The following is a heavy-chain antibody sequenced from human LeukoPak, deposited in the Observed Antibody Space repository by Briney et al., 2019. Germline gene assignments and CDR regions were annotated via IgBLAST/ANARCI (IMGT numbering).Heavy chain of an antibody. CDR2: IYYTGGT. D-gene: IGHD4-23*01. CDR1: GDSITSGSYY. J-gene: IGHJ4*02. Sequence: SETLSLTCTVSGDSITSGSYYWAWIRQHPGKGLEWIGYIYYTGGTHYNPSLKSRLTISVDTSENHFSLKLSSVTAADTAIYFCARDHPDADYGGPGVMDYWGQGKLVIVSS. V-gene: IGHV4-31*03. CDR3: ARDHPDADYGGPGVMDY.